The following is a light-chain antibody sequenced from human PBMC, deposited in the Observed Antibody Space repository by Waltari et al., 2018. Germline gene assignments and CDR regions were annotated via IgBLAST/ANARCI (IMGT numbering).Light chain of an antibody. Sequence: EIVLTQSPGTLSLSPGERATLPCRASQSVSSGYLAWYQQKPGQAPRLLMSGASSRATGIPDRFSGSGSGTDFTLTISRLEPVDFAVYYCQQYASSSGYTFGQGTKLEIK. V-gene: IGKV3-20*01. CDR2: GAS. CDR3: QQYASSSGYT. CDR1: QSVSSGY. J-gene: IGKJ2*01.